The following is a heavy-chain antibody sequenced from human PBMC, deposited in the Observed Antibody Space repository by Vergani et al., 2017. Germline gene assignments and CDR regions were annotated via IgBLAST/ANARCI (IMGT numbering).Heavy chain of an antibody. V-gene: IGHV3-21*01. J-gene: IGHJ6*02. D-gene: IGHD3-10*01. CDR2: ISSSSSYI. CDR3: AREGIQGRFGDHLKGHYGMDV. Sequence: EVQLVESGGGLVKTGGSLRLSCAASGFTFSSYSMNWVRQAQGKGLEWVSSISSSSSYIYYADSVKGRFTISRDNAKNSLYLQMNSLRAEDTAVYYCAREGIQGRFGDHLKGHYGMDVWGQGTTVTVSS. CDR1: GFTFSSYS.